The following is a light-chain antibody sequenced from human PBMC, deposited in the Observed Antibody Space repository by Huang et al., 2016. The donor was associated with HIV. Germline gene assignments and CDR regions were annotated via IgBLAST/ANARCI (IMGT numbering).Light chain of an antibody. CDR1: QGISNN. CDR3: LQYINWPRT. CDR2: GAA. V-gene: IGKV3-15*01. Sequence: EMVMTQSPDTLSVSPGESVTLSCRASQGISNNLAWYQHKPGQSPRLLIHGAATRAAVSPARFSGRGSEIAFSLTINSLQSEDSAVYYCLQYINWPRTFGQGTKLEIK. J-gene: IGKJ2*01.